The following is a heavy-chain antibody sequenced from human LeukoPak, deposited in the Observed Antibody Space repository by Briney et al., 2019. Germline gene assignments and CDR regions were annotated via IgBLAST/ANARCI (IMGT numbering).Heavy chain of an antibody. J-gene: IGHJ4*02. CDR3: ARTLFQHDSSAYNY. V-gene: IGHV1-18*01. Sequence: AASVKVSCKASGYTFTNYGISWVRQAPGQGLEWMGWISAYNGNTNYAQKLQGRVTMTTDTSTSTAYMELRSLRPEDTAVYYCARTLFQHDSSAYNYWGQGTLVTVSS. CDR1: GYTFTNYG. CDR2: ISAYNGNT. D-gene: IGHD3-22*01.